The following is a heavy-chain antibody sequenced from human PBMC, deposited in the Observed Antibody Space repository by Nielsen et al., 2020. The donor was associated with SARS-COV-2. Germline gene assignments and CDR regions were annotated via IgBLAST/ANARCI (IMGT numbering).Heavy chain of an antibody. Sequence: SETLSLTCAVSGGSISSGGYSWSWIRQPPGKGLEWIGYIYYSGSTYYNPSPKSRVTISVDTSKNQFSLKLSSVTAADTAVYYCARGSMVRGVIIFSWFDPWGQGTLVTVSS. CDR3: ARGSMVRGVIIFSWFDP. J-gene: IGHJ5*02. CDR1: GGSISSGGYS. D-gene: IGHD3-10*01. V-gene: IGHV4-30-4*07. CDR2: IYYSGST.